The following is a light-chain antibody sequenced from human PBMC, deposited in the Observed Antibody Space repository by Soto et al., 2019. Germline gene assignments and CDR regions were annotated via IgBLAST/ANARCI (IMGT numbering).Light chain of an antibody. Sequence: TISDVGEYNYVSWYQQHPGKAPNIMIYEVSNRPSGVSNRFSGAKSGNTASLTISGLQVEDEADYYCSSYTSSYVFGTGTK. V-gene: IGLV2-14*01. CDR1: ISDVGEYNY. CDR2: EVS. CDR3: SSYTSSYV. J-gene: IGLJ1*01.